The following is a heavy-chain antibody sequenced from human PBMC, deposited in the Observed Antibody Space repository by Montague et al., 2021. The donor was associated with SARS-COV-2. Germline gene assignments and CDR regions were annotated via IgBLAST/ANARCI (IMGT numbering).Heavy chain of an antibody. J-gene: IGHJ4*02. D-gene: IGHD3-10*01. CDR1: GGSISSSSYY. Sequence: SETLSLTCTVSGGSISSSSYYWGWIRQPPEKGLEWIGSIYYSGSTYYNPSLKSRVTISVDTSKNQFSLKLSSVTAADTAVYYCAREIGSGRYLAYWGQGTLVPVSS. CDR2: IYYSGST. CDR3: AREIGSGRYLAY. V-gene: IGHV4-39*01.